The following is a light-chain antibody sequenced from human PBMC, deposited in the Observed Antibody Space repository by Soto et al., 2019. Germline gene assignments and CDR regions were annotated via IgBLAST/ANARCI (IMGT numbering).Light chain of an antibody. J-gene: IGLJ3*02. CDR1: SGHSSYI. CDR2: LEQSGSY. Sequence: QLVLTQSSSASASLGSSVKLTCTLSSGHSSYIIAWHQQQPGKAPRFLMKLEQSGSYNKGSGLPDRFSGSSSGADRYLTISTLQVEDEDDYYCETWDTNTWVFGGGTKLTVL. V-gene: IGLV4-60*02. CDR3: ETWDTNTWV.